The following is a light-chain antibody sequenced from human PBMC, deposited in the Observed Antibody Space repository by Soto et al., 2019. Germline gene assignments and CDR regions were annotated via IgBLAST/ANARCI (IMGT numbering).Light chain of an antibody. Sequence: QGVLTLPHSAPATPGQRLTISCSGHISSIERNTVSWYQQLPGMAPKLLIYLNSRRPSGVPDRFSGSKSGTSASLAISGLQSEDEAEYYCAPWDDSLNLLYVFGTGTKVTVL. CDR2: LNS. J-gene: IGLJ1*01. CDR3: APWDDSLNLLYV. CDR1: ISSIERNT. V-gene: IGLV1-44*01.